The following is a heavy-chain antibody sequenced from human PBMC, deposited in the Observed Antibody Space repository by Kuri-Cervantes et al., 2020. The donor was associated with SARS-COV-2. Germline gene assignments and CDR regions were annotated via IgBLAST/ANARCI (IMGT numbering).Heavy chain of an antibody. Sequence: ASVKVSCKASGYTFSDYYIHWLRQAPGQGLEWVGWINPNTGGTDYAQKFQGWVTMTRDTSLSTAYMELSRLRSDDTAFYYCARGGGVRGLMVMFRWRGAGPLDFWGQGSPVTVSS. CDR2: INPNTGGT. D-gene: IGHD3-10*01. J-gene: IGHJ4*02. CDR3: ARGGGVRGLMVMFRWRGAGPLDF. CDR1: GYTFSDYY. V-gene: IGHV1-2*04.